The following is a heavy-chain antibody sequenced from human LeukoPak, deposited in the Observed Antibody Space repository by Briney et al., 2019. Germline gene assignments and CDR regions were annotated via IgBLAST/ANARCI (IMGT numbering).Heavy chain of an antibody. Sequence: ASVTVSCKTSGYSFTGYFFHWIRQAPGQGLEWMGWINANSGDTNYAQNFQDRVTMTRDRSISTVYMELSRLRTDDTAVYYCARDPRGGYSKGGFDYWGQGTLVTVSS. CDR3: ARDPRGGYSKGGFDY. CDR1: GYSFTGYF. CDR2: INANSGDT. D-gene: IGHD5-12*01. V-gene: IGHV1-2*02. J-gene: IGHJ4*02.